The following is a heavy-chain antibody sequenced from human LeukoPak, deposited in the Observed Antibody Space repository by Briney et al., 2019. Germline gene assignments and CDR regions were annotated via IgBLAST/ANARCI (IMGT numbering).Heavy chain of an antibody. V-gene: IGHV3-23*01. CDR3: AKDGGGTIFGMVIIVHYMDV. CDR1: GFTFSNYA. D-gene: IGHD3-3*01. Sequence: PGGSLRLSCAASGFTFSNYAMSWVRQAPGKGLEWVSTITSGDSTYYADSVKGRFTISRDNSKNTLYLQMNSLRAEDTALYYCAKDGGGTIFGMVIIVHYMDVWGKRTTVTVSS. J-gene: IGHJ6*03. CDR2: ITSGDST.